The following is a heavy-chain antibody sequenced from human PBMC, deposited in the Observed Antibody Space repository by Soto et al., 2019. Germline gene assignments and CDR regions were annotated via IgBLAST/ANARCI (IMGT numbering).Heavy chain of an antibody. J-gene: IGHJ6*02. V-gene: IGHV4-31*03. CDR2: IYYSGST. CDR1: GGSISSGGYY. Sequence: QVQLQESGPGLVKPSQTLSLTCTVSGGSISSGGYYWSWIRQHPGKGLEWIGYIYYSGSTYYNPSIKSRVTISVDTSKNQFSLKLSSVTAADTAVYYCARDGTDYYYGMDVWGQGTTVTVSS. CDR3: ARDGTDYYYGMDV. D-gene: IGHD6-13*01.